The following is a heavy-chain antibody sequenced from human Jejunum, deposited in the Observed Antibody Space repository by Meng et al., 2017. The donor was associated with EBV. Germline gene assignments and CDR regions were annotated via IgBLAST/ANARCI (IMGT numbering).Heavy chain of an antibody. D-gene: IGHD3-10*01. Sequence: VELVQPGSDLKKPGASVRLSCKASGYTFTDYAIIWVRQAPGQGLEWMGWINTANGNPTYAQAFTGRFVFSLDTSVNTAFLQISDLKAEDSALYYCARYSGSYSLANWGQGTLVTVSS. CDR3: ARYSGSYSLAN. CDR1: GYTFTDYA. J-gene: IGHJ4*02. V-gene: IGHV7-4-1*02. CDR2: INTANGNP.